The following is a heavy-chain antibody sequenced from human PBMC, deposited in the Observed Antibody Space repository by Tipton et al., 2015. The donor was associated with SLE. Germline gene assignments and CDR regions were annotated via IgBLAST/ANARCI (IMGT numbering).Heavy chain of an antibody. CDR3: ARREIQLLFDY. Sequence: TLSLTCTVSGGSISSGGYYWSWIRQHPGKGLEWIGYIYYSGSTYYNPSLKSRVTISVDTSKNQFSLKLSSVTAADTAVYYCARREIQLLFDYWGQGTLVTVSS. J-gene: IGHJ4*02. CDR1: GGSISSGGYY. V-gene: IGHV4-31*03. D-gene: IGHD5-18*01. CDR2: IYYSGST.